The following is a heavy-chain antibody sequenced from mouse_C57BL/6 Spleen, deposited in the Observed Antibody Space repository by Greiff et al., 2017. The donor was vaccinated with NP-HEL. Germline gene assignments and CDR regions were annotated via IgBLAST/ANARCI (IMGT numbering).Heavy chain of an antibody. CDR3: ARGGYYDYDGAY. Sequence: EVKVVESGGGLVKPGGSLKLSCAASGFTFSSYAMSWVRQTPEKRLEWVATISDGGSYTYYPDNVKGRFTISRDNAKNNLYLQMSHLKSEDTAMYYCARGGYYDYDGAYWGQGTLVTVSA. CDR1: GFTFSSYA. CDR2: ISDGGSYT. J-gene: IGHJ3*01. D-gene: IGHD2-4*01. V-gene: IGHV5-4*03.